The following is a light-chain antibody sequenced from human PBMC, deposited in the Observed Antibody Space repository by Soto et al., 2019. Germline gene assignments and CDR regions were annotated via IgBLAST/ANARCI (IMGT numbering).Light chain of an antibody. CDR2: GSS. V-gene: IGKV1-39*01. Sequence: DIQMPQSPSSLSASVGDRVTFTCRTSQSISNHLNWYQQKPGEAPKLLIYGSSSLHYGVPSRFSGSGSGSAFTLTISSLQPEDSATYYCQQSFTAPITFGQGTRLEIK. J-gene: IGKJ5*01. CDR1: QSISNH. CDR3: QQSFTAPIT.